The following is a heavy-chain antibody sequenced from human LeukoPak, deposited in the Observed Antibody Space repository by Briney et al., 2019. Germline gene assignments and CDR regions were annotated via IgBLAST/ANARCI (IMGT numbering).Heavy chain of an antibody. CDR2: INPSGGST. Sequence: GASVKVSCKASGYTFTSYYMHWVRQAPGQGLEWVGIINPSGGSTSYAQKFQGRVTMTRDTSTSTVYMELSSLRSEDTAVYYCARRGYSYGEFDYWGQGTLVTVSS. V-gene: IGHV1-46*01. J-gene: IGHJ4*02. D-gene: IGHD5-18*01. CDR1: GYTFTSYY. CDR3: ARRGYSYGEFDY.